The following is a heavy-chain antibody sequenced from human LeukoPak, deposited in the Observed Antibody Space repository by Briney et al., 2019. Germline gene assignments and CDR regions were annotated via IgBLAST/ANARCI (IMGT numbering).Heavy chain of an antibody. Sequence: SETLSLTCTISGYSISSGYFWGWIRQPPGKGLEWIGTIYNSGSTYYNASLESRVTISVDTSKNQFSLKLSSVTAADTAVYYCARAYSSSWYFNWFDPWGQGTLVTVSS. D-gene: IGHD6-13*01. V-gene: IGHV4-38-2*02. J-gene: IGHJ5*02. CDR2: IYNSGST. CDR1: GYSISSGYF. CDR3: ARAYSSSWYFNWFDP.